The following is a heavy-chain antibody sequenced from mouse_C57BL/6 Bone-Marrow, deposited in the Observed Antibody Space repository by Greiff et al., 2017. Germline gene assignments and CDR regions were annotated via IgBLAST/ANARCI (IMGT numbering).Heavy chain of an antibody. J-gene: IGHJ1*03. V-gene: IGHV1-55*01. CDR2: IYPGSGST. CDR3: ASDYDWNFDV. Sequence: QVQLKQPGAELVKPGASVKMSCKASGYTFTSYWITWVKQRPGQGLEWIGDIYPGSGSTNYNEKFKSKATLTVDTSSSTAYMQLSSLTSEDSAVYYCASDYDWNFDVWGTGTTVTVSS. CDR1: GYTFTSYW. D-gene: IGHD2-4*01.